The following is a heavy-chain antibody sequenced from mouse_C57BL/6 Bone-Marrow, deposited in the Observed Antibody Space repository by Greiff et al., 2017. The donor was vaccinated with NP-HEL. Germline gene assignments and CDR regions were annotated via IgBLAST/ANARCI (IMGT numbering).Heavy chain of an antibody. CDR2: LYPSDSET. V-gene: IGHV1-61*01. J-gene: IGHJ3*01. D-gene: IGHD2-3*01. CDR3: ARGDDLAWFAY. CDR1: GYTFTSYW. Sequence: VQLQQPGAELVRPGSSVKLSCKASGYTFTSYWMDWVKQRPGQGLEWIGNLYPSDSETHYNQKFKDKATLTVDKSSSTAYMQLSSLTSEDSAVYYCARGDDLAWFAYWGQGTLVTVSA.